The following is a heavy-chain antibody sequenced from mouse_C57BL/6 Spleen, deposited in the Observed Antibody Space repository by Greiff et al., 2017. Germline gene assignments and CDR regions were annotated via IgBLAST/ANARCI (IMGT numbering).Heavy chain of an antibody. J-gene: IGHJ2*01. Sequence: EVQRVESGGGLVKPGGSLKLSCAASGFTFSSYAMSWVRQTPEKRLEWVATISDGGSYTYYPDNVKGRFTISRDNAKNNLYLQMSHLKSEDTAMYYCEREGLYYGSSYVYFDYWGQGTTLTVSS. CDR1: GFTFSSYA. V-gene: IGHV5-4*01. CDR2: ISDGGSYT. D-gene: IGHD1-1*01. CDR3: EREGLYYGSSYVYFDY.